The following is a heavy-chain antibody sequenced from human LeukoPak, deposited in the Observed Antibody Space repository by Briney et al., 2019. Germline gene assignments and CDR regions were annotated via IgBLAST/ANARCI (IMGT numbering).Heavy chain of an antibody. CDR2: IKQDGSEK. D-gene: IGHD1-26*01. V-gene: IGHV3-7*01. CDR1: GFTFSSYW. J-gene: IGHJ4*02. CDR3: ARDGRYGEQEIDY. Sequence: GGPLRLSCAASGFTFSSYWMSWVRQAPGKGLEWVANIKQDGSEKYYVDSAKGRFTISRDNAKNSLYLQMNSLRAEDTAVYYCARDGRYGEQEIDYWGQGTLVTVSS.